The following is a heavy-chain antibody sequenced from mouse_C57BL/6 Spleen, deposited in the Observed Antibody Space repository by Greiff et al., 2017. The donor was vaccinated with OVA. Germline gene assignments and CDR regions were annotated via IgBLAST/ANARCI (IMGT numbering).Heavy chain of an antibody. CDR3: ARSGYSNLFDY. V-gene: IGHV1-80*01. J-gene: IGHJ2*01. CDR1: GYAFSSYW. CDR2: IYPGDGDT. D-gene: IGHD2-5*01. Sequence: VQGVESGAELVKPGASVKISCKASGYAFSSYWMNWVKQRPGKGLEWIGQIYPGDGDTNYNGKFKGKATLTADKSSSTAYLQLSSLTSEDSAVYFCARSGYSNLFDYWGQGTTLTVSS.